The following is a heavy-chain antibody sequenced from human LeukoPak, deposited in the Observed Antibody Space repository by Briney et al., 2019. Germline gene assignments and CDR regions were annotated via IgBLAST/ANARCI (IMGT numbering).Heavy chain of an antibody. V-gene: IGHV5-51*01. Sequence: SGESLKISCKGSGYSFSTYWIGWVRQMPGKGLEWMGIIYPGDSDTRYSPSFQGQVTISADKSISTAYLQWSSLKASDTAMYYCARRRSSDSGSSSYWYFDLWGRGTLVTVSS. J-gene: IGHJ2*01. CDR3: ARRRSSDSGSSSYWYFDL. CDR2: IYPGDSDT. D-gene: IGHD1-26*01. CDR1: GYSFSTYW.